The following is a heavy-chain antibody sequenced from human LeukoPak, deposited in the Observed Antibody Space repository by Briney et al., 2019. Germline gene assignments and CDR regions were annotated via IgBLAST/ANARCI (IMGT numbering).Heavy chain of an antibody. J-gene: IGHJ5*02. CDR2: VKTDGSST. D-gene: IGHD4-23*01. Sequence: GGSLRLSCAASGLTFRNYWMHWVRQAPGKGLVWVSGVKTDGSSTMYADSVRGRFSISRDDAKNTLYLQMNSLRDEDTAVYYCTTVEHYCGQGALVTVSSGESSQPLSWGQGTLVTVSS. CDR3: TTVEHYCGQGALVTVSSGESSQPLS. CDR1: GLTFRNYW. V-gene: IGHV3-74*03.